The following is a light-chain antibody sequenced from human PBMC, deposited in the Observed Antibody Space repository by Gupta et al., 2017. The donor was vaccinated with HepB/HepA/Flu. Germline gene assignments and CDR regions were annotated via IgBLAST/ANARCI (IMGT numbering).Light chain of an antibody. CDR3: QQGNSFPLT. CDR1: QGISGL. CDR2: YSS. Sequence: DLQMTQSPSSESASVGDRVTITCRASQGISGLVSCYQQKPGKAPTLLIDYSSKLARGVPSSFSGSGARTDIPLTISSLPPEDSANYYWQQGNSFPLTFGQGTKLDIK. J-gene: IGKJ5*01. V-gene: IGKV1-12*01.